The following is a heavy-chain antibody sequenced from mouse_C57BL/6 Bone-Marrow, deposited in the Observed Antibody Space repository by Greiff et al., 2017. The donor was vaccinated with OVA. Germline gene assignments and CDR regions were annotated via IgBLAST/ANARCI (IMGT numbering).Heavy chain of an antibody. V-gene: IGHV3-3*01. CDR2: TFYSGIT. CDR1: GFSINSDCF. CDR3: ARDRLRRNFDY. D-gene: IGHD2-2*01. J-gene: IGHJ2*01. Sequence: EVMLVESGPSLVRPSQSLSLTCTVTGFSINSDCFWFWIRQLPGNKLWYIGFTFYSGITYYNPSLESRAYITRDTSKNQFSLKLSSVTTEDTATYYCARDRLRRNFDYWGQGTTLTVSS.